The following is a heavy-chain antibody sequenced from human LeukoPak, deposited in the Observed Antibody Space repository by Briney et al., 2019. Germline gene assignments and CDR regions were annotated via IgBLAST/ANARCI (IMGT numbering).Heavy chain of an antibody. CDR3: ARQKHFDY. V-gene: IGHV4-34*01. CDR1: GGSFSGYY. CDR2: INHSGST. Sequence: SETLSLTCAVYGGSFSGYYWSWIRQPPGKGLEWIGEINHSGSTNYNPSLKSRVTISVDTSKNQFSLKLSSVTAADTAVYYCARQKHFDYWGQGTLVPVSS. J-gene: IGHJ4*02.